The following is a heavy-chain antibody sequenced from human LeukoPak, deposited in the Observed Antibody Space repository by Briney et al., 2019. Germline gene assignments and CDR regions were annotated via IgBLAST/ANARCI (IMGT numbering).Heavy chain of an antibody. CDR1: GFTFSNVW. CDR3: AKDCSSTSGPTSDY. CDR2: IKTKTDGGTT. Sequence: PGGSLRLSCEASGFTFSNVWMNWVRQAPGKGLEWIGRIKTKTDGGTTEYAAPVKGRFTISRDDSKSTVYLQMNSLRAEDTAVYYCAKDCSSTSGPTSDYWGQGTLVTVSS. D-gene: IGHD2-2*01. J-gene: IGHJ4*02. V-gene: IGHV3-15*01.